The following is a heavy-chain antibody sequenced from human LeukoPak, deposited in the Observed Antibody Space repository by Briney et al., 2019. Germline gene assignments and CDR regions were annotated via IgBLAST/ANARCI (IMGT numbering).Heavy chain of an antibody. CDR3: ARNSGGYNIFFFDY. CDR1: GYSISSGYY. V-gene: IGHV4-38-2*02. Sequence: SETLSLTCTVSGYSISSGYYWGWIRQPPGKGLEWIGSIYHSGSTYYNPSLKSRVTISVDTSKNQFSLKLSSVTAADTAVYYCARNSGGYNIFFFDYWGQGTLVTVSS. CDR2: IYHSGST. J-gene: IGHJ4*02. D-gene: IGHD5-24*01.